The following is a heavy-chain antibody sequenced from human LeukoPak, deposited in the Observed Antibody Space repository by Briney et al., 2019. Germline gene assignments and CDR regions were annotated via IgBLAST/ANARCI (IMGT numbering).Heavy chain of an antibody. J-gene: IGHJ6*02. Sequence: GGSLRLSCAASGFTFSSYSMNWVRQAPVKGLEWVSSISSSSSYIYYADSVKGRFTISRDNAKNSLYLQMNSLRAEDTAVYYCARTVLGYCSGGSCYSGGLDVWGQGTTVTVSS. CDR3: ARTVLGYCSGGSCYSGGLDV. D-gene: IGHD2-15*01. V-gene: IGHV3-21*01. CDR1: GFTFSSYS. CDR2: ISSSSSYI.